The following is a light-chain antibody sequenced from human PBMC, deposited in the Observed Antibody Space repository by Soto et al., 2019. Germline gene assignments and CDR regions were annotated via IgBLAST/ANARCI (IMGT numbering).Light chain of an antibody. CDR3: QESYTSHLFT. J-gene: IGKJ3*01. CDR1: QSISNF. CDR2: AAS. V-gene: IGKV1-39*01. Sequence: DIQMTQSPSSLSASVRDRVSITCRASQSISNFLNWYHHKPGRAPKLLIYAASSLQSGVPSRFSGSGSGTDFTLTISSLQPEDFGTYYCQESYTSHLFTIGHGTKVDIK.